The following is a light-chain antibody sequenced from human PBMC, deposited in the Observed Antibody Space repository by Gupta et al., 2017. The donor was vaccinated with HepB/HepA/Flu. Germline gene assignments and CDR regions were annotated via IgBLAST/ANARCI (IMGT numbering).Light chain of an antibody. CDR2: YAS. V-gene: IGKV6-21*02. CDR1: QSIGRS. Sequence: DILLTQYTDFQSVTLKEKVTITCRASQSIGRSLNWYQQKPDQSPKLLIKYASQSISGVPSMCSGSGSGKDVTLTINSLEAEDAASYYCHQSSSLPQTFGQGTKVEIK. J-gene: IGKJ1*01. CDR3: HQSSSLPQT.